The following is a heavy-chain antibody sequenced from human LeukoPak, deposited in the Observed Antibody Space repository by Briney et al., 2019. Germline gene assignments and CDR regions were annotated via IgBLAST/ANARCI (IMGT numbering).Heavy chain of an antibody. V-gene: IGHV4-39*01. CDR2: IYYSGST. CDR1: GGSISSSSYY. Sequence: SETLSLTCTVSGGSISSSSYYWGWIRHPPGKGLEWIGSIYYSGSTYYNPSLKSRVTISVDTSKNQFSLKLSSVTAADTAVYYCARRPVTTTKYYYYYYMDVWGKGTTVTVSS. CDR3: ARRPVTTTKYYYYYYMDV. D-gene: IGHD4-11*01. J-gene: IGHJ6*03.